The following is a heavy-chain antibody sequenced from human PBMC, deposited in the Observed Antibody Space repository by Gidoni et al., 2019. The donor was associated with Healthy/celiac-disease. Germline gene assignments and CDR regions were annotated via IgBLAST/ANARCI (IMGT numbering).Heavy chain of an antibody. CDR1: GGSISSYY. CDR2: IYYSGST. V-gene: IGHV4-59*01. J-gene: IGHJ4*02. Sequence: QVQLQESGPGLVRPSETLSLTCTVSGGSISSYYWSWIRQPPGKGLEWIGYIYYSGSTHSNPSLKSRVTISVDTYKNQFSLKLSSVTAADTAVYYCARGYSSGWVDYWGQGTLVTVSS. D-gene: IGHD6-19*01. CDR3: ARGYSSGWVDY.